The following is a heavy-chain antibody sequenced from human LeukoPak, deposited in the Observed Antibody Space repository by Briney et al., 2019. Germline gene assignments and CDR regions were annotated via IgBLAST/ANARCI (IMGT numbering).Heavy chain of an antibody. CDR1: GFTFSTYS. D-gene: IGHD6-13*01. Sequence: GLLRLSCAASGFTFSTYSMNWVRQAPGKGLEWVSSISRSGRTIYYADSVKGRFTISRDNAKNSLYLQMNSLRAEDTAMYYCARFETIAVATVDYWGQGTLVTVSS. CDR2: ISRSGRTI. V-gene: IGHV3-21*01. J-gene: IGHJ4*02. CDR3: ARFETIAVATVDY.